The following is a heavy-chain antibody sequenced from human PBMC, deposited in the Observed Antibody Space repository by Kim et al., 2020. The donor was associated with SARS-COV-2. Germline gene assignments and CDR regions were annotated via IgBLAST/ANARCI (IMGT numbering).Heavy chain of an antibody. V-gene: IGHV4-4*07. CDR2: TSGRT. CDR3: ASALGH. Sequence: TSGRTNYNPSLQSRVTMSVDMSKIQFSLKLSSVTAADTAVYYCASALGHWGQGTLVTVSS. D-gene: IGHD3-16*02. J-gene: IGHJ4*02.